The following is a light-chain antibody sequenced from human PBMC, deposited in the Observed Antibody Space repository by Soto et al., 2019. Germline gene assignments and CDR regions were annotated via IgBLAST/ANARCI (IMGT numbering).Light chain of an antibody. CDR2: GAS. V-gene: IGKV3-20*01. J-gene: IGKJ5*01. CDR1: QSFNSIY. CDR3: QQSYSTPSIT. Sequence: EIVLTQSPGTLSLSPGERATLSCRASQSFNSIYLAWYQQKPGQAPRLLIYGASSRATGIPDRFSGSGSGTDFTLTISRLEPEDFATYYCQQSYSTPSITFGQGTRLEIK.